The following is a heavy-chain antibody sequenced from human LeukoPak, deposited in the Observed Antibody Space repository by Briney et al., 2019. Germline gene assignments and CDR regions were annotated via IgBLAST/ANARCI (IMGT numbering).Heavy chain of an antibody. J-gene: IGHJ4*02. CDR1: GGSISSSSYY. Sequence: PSETLSLTCTVSGGSISSSSYYWGWIRQPPGKGLEWIGSIYYSGSTYYNPSLKSRVTISVDTSKNQFSLKLSSVTAADTAVYYCARGRGLRFLEWLSQYYFDYWGQGTLVTVSS. CDR2: IYYSGST. V-gene: IGHV4-39*07. CDR3: ARGRGLRFLEWLSQYYFDY. D-gene: IGHD3-3*01.